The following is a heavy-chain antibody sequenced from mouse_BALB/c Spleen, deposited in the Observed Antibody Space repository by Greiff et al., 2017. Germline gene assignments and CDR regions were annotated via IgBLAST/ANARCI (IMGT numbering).Heavy chain of an antibody. V-gene: IGHV1-62-2*01. CDR3: ARHEEDYYGSSPYAMDY. D-gene: IGHD1-1*01. CDR2: FYPGSGSI. Sequence: QVQLKESGAELVKPGASVKLSCKASGYTFTEYIIHWVKQRSGQGLEWIGWFYPGSGSIKYNEKFKDKATLTADKSSSTVYMELSRLTSEDSAVYFCARHEEDYYGSSPYAMDYWGQGTSVTVSS. CDR1: GYTFTEYI. J-gene: IGHJ4*01.